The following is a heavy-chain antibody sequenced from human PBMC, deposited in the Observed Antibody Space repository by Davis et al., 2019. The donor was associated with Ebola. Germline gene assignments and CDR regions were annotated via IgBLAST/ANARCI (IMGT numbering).Heavy chain of an antibody. J-gene: IGHJ3*02. V-gene: IGHV3-7*01. CDR3: AREVLWFGELTHDAFDI. CDR1: GFTFSSYW. CDR2: IKQDGSEK. Sequence: GESLKISCAASGFTFSSYWMSWVRQAPGKGLEWVANIKQDGSEKYYVDSVKARFTISRDNAKNSLYLQMNSLRAEDTAVYYCAREVLWFGELTHDAFDIWGQGTMVTVSS. D-gene: IGHD3-10*01.